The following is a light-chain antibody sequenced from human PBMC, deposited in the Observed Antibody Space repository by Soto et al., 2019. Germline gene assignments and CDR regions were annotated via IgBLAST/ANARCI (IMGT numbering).Light chain of an antibody. J-gene: IGKJ4*01. Sequence: EKVMTQSPATLSVSPGERATLSCRASENIKNRLAWYQQKPGQGPRLLIYDAFTRATDIPARFSGSASGTEFNLTISSLQSEASAFYYCQQYDDWPLTLGGGTKVEIK. V-gene: IGKV3-15*01. CDR1: ENIKNR. CDR3: QQYDDWPLT. CDR2: DAF.